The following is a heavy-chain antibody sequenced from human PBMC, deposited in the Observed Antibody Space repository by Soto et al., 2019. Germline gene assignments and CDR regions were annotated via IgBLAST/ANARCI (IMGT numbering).Heavy chain of an antibody. D-gene: IGHD2-2*01. V-gene: IGHV1-69*02. Sequence: GASVKVSCKASGGTFSSYTISWVRQAPGQGLEWMGRIIPILGIANYAQKFQGRVTITADKSTSTAYMELSSLRPEDTAVYYCASPYSSRISCPIRRRNWFDPCGQLTLVPVSS. CDR1: GGTFSSYT. CDR3: ASPYSSRISCPIRRRNWFDP. J-gene: IGHJ5*02. CDR2: IIPILGIA.